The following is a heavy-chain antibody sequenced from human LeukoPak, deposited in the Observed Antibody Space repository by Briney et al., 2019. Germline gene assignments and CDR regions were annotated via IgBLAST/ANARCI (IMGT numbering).Heavy chain of an antibody. CDR2: INHSGST. D-gene: IGHD3-16*01. CDR1: GGSFSGYY. Sequence: SETLSLTCAVYGGSFSGYYWSWIRQPPGKGLEWIGEINHSGSTNYNPSLKRRVTISVDTSKNQFSLKLSSVTAADTAVYYCARGRTYYFDYWGQGTLVTVSS. J-gene: IGHJ4*02. V-gene: IGHV4-34*01. CDR3: ARGRTYYFDY.